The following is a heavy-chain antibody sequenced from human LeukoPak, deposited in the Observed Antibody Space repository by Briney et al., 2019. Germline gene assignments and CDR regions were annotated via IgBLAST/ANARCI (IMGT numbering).Heavy chain of an antibody. CDR2: ISYDGSNT. CDR1: GFTFSNFG. CDR3: AKKKGEQQLSPWDY. Sequence: GGSLRLSCAASGFTFSNFGMYWVRQTPGKGLECVAVISYDGSNTYYADSVKGRFTISRDNSKNTLYLQMNSLRAEDTAVYYCAKKKGEQQLSPWDYWGQGTLVTVSS. D-gene: IGHD6-13*01. J-gene: IGHJ4*02. V-gene: IGHV3-30*18.